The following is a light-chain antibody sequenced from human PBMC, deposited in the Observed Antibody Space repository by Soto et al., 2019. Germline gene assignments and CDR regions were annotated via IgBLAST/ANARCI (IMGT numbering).Light chain of an antibody. J-gene: IGKJ2*01. CDR3: QQSDTVPRT. CDR2: DAS. Sequence: DIQMTQSPSSLSASVGDKVTITCRASQSISSYLIWYQQKPGKAPKLLIYDASSLQSGVPSRLSGSGSGTDFTLTISSLQPEDFATYYCQQSDTVPRTFGQGTKLEIK. V-gene: IGKV1-39*01. CDR1: QSISSY.